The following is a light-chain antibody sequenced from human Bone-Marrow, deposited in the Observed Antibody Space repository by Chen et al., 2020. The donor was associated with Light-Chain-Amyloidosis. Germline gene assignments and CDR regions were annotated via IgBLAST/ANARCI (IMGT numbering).Light chain of an antibody. J-gene: IGKJ5*01. CDR1: QDISNY. CDR3: QQYDNSIT. V-gene: IGKV1-33*01. Sequence: DIQMTQSPSSLSASVGDRVTITCQASQDISNYLNWYQQKPAKAPKLLIYGASNLETGVPSKFSGSGSGTDFTFSISSLQPEDIATYYCQQYDNSITFGQGTRLEIK. CDR2: GAS.